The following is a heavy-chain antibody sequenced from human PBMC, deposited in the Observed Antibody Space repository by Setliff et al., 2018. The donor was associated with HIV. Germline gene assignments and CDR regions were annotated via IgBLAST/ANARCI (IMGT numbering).Heavy chain of an antibody. J-gene: IGHJ4*02. CDR2: FYYSGST. CDR3: ASGEPYYYDSTGYSGNYFDY. D-gene: IGHD3-22*01. CDR1: GGSISSHF. Sequence: SETLSLTCTVSGGSISSHFWSWVRQPPGKGLEWIGFFYYSGSTNYNPSLKSRVTISVDKSKNQFSLKLASVTAADTAVYYCASGEPYYYDSTGYSGNYFDYWGQGTLVTVSS. V-gene: IGHV4-59*11.